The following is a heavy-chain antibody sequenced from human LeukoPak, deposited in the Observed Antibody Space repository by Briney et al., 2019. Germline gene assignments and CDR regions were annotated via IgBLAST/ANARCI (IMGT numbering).Heavy chain of an antibody. CDR1: GGTFNSFV. CDR3: ARDEGLGAKNWFDP. J-gene: IGHJ5*02. V-gene: IGHV1-69*04. D-gene: IGHD3/OR15-3a*01. CDR2: IIPILGVT. Sequence: ASVKVSCKTSGGTFNSFVISWVRQAPGQGLEWMGRIIPILGVTKYAQNFQGRVTITADTSTSTAHLELSSLRSEDTAVYYCARDEGLGAKNWFDPWGQGTLVTVSA.